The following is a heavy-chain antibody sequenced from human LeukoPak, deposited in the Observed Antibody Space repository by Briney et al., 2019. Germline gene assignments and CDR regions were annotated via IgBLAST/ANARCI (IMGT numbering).Heavy chain of an antibody. J-gene: IGHJ5*02. CDR2: INHSGST. V-gene: IGHV4-34*01. Sequence: PSETLSLTCAVYGGSFSGYYWSWIRQPPGKGLEWIGEINHSGSTNYNPSLKSRVTISVDTSKNQFSLKLSSVTAADTAVYYCARGRGRRPYCSSTSCYTRNWFDPWGQGTLVTVSS. CDR1: GGSFSGYY. CDR3: ARGRGRRPYCSSTSCYTRNWFDP. D-gene: IGHD2-2*02.